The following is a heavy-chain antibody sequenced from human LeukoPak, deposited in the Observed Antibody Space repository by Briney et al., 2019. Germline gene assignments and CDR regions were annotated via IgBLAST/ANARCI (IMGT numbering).Heavy chain of an antibody. CDR3: ARHPRDPTYSSGWYRGLEWFDP. CDR1: GGSISSGSYY. J-gene: IGHJ5*02. CDR2: IYTSGST. D-gene: IGHD6-19*01. V-gene: IGHV4-61*02. Sequence: SETLSLTCTVSGGSISSGSYYWSWIRQPAGKGLEWIGRIYTSGSTNYNPSLKSRVTISVDTSKNQFSLKLSSVTAADTAVYYCARHPRDPTYSSGWYRGLEWFDPWGQGTLVTVSS.